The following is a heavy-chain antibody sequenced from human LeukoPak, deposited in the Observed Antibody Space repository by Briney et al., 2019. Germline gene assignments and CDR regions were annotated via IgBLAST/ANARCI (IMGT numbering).Heavy chain of an antibody. D-gene: IGHD6-19*01. CDR3: ARGPIAVAGLDVGDC. CDR2: INIGNGNT. V-gene: IGHV1-3*04. J-gene: IGHJ4*02. CDR1: GYTFTGYY. Sequence: ASVKVSCKASGYTFTGYYMHWVRQAPGQRLEWMGWINIGNGNTKYSQNFQGRVIITRDTSASTSYMELSSLKSEDTAVYYCARGPIAVAGLDVGDCWGQGTLVIVSS.